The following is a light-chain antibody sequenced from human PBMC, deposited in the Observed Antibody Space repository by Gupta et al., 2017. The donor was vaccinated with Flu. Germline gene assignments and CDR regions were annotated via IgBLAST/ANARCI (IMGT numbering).Light chain of an antibody. V-gene: IGLV2-8*01. CDR3: SSYAGRNILI. CDR2: EVT. CDR1: SSDVGAYNY. J-gene: IGLJ2*01. Sequence: QSALTQPPSASGSPGQSVTISCTGTSSDVGAYNYVSWYQQHPGKAPKLLISEVTKRPSGVPDRFSGSKSGNTASLTVSGLQAEDEADYYCSSYAGRNILIFGGGTTLTVL.